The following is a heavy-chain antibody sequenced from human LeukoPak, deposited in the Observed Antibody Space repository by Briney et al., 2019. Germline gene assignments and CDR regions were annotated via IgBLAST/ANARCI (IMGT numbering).Heavy chain of an antibody. V-gene: IGHV1-18*01. J-gene: IGHJ6*03. D-gene: IGHD3-9*01. CDR3: ARTYYDILTGYYSYYYYMDV. CDR2: ISAYNGNT. Sequence: GASVKVSCKASGYTFTSYGISWVRQAPGQGLEWMGWISAYNGNTNYAQKLQGRVTMTIDTSTSTAYMELRSLRSDDTAVYYCARTYYDILTGYYSYYYYMDVWGKGTTVTVSS. CDR1: GYTFTSYG.